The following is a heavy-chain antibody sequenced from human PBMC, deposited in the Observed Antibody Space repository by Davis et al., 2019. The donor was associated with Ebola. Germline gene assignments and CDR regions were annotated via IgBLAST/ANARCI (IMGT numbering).Heavy chain of an antibody. CDR2: ISYDGSNK. Sequence: SLKISCAASGFTFSSYAMHWVRQAPGKGLEWVAVISYDGSNKYYADSVKGRFTISRDNSKNTLYLQMNSLRAEDTAVYYCAREEVGATTPLDYWGQGTLVTVSS. CDR1: GFTFSSYA. J-gene: IGHJ4*02. V-gene: IGHV3-30-3*01. CDR3: AREEVGATTPLDY. D-gene: IGHD1-26*01.